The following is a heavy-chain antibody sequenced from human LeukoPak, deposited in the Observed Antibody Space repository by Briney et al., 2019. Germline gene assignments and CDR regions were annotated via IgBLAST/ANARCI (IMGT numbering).Heavy chain of an antibody. J-gene: IGHJ4*02. V-gene: IGHV3-23*01. CDR2: ITASGDRT. CDR1: GFTFSDYV. CDR3: ARRDIVVVVSASDY. D-gene: IGHD2-15*01. Sequence: GESLRLSCAASGFTFSDYVMIWVRQAPGKGLEWVSGITASGDRTFYGDSVRGRFTRSRDNSKNTVYLQMNSLRVDDTAVYYCARRDIVVVVSASDYWGQGTLVTVSS.